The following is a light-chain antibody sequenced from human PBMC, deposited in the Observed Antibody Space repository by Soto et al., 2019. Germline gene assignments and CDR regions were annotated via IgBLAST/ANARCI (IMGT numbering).Light chain of an antibody. V-gene: IGKV3-20*01. Sequence: EIVLTQSPATLSLSPGDRATLSCRASQTISTYLAWYQQKPGQAPRLLIYGASSRATGIPDRFSGSGSGTDFTLTISRLEPEDFAVYYCQQYGSSPLFGPGTKVDIK. J-gene: IGKJ3*01. CDR3: QQYGSSPL. CDR2: GAS. CDR1: QTISTY.